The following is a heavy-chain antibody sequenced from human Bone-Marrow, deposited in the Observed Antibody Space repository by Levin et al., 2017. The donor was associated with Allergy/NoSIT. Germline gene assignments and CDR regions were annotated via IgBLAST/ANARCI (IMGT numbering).Heavy chain of an antibody. Sequence: GESLKISCAASGITFRSYGMHWVRQAPGKWLEWVAVTLYDGGNKYYADSVKGRFTISRDNSKNTLYLQMNSLRAEDTAVYYCAKDGHSHRQNYFYNMDVWGQGTTVTVSS. D-gene: IGHD2-21*01. J-gene: IGHJ6*02. CDR2: TLYDGGNK. CDR1: GITFRSYG. CDR3: AKDGHSHRQNYFYNMDV. V-gene: IGHV3-30*18.